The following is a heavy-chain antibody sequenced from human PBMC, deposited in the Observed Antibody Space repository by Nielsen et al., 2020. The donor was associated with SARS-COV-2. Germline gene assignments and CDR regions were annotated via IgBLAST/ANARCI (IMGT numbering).Heavy chain of an antibody. J-gene: IGHJ5*02. CDR2: ISWNSGSI. CDR3: ARGGLLWFGELTGNWFDP. Sequence: GGSLRFSCAASGFTFDDYAMHWVRQAPGKGLEWVSGISWNSGSIGYADSVKGRFTISRDNAKNSLYLQMNSLRAEDTALYYCARGGLLWFGELTGNWFDPWGQGTLVTVSS. CDR1: GFTFDDYA. V-gene: IGHV3-9*01. D-gene: IGHD3-10*01.